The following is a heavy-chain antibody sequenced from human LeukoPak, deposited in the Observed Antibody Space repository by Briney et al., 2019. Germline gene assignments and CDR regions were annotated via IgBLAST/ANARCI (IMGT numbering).Heavy chain of an antibody. CDR3: ARDDGATVTTNNVDY. J-gene: IGHJ4*02. V-gene: IGHV3-64*01. CDR2: ISSNGGST. Sequence: GGSLRLSCAASGFTFSSYAMHWVRQAPGKGLEYVSAISSNGGSTYYANSVKGRFTISRDNSKNTLYLQMGSLRAEDTAVYYCARDDGATVTTNNVDYWGQGTLVTVSS. D-gene: IGHD4-17*01. CDR1: GFTFSSYA.